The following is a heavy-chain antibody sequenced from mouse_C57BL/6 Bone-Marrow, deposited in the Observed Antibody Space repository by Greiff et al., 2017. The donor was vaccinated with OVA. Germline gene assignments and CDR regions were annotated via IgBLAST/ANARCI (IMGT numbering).Heavy chain of an antibody. CDR3: ARWGRCDYYAMDY. V-gene: IGHV1-55*01. J-gene: IGHJ4*01. Sequence: QVHVKQPGAELVKPGASVKMSCKASGYTFTSYWITWVKQRPGQGLEWIGDIYPGSGSTNYNEKFKSKATLTVDTSSSTAYMQLSSLTSEDSAVYYCARWGRCDYYAMDYWGQGTSVTVSS. CDR1: GYTFTSYW. CDR2: IYPGSGST.